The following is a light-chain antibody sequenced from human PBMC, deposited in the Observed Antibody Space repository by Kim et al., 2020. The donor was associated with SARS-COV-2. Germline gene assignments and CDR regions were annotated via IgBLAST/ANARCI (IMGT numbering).Light chain of an antibody. CDR3: QSADATTSYWV. J-gene: IGLJ3*02. Sequence: PGKTAKTICTGDAFPKQYAFWYRQKTGQATELMIYRDTQRPPGIPERFSGSSSGTRATLTISGVQAEDEADYYCQSADATTSYWVFGGGTKLTVL. CDR1: AFPKQY. CDR2: RDT. V-gene: IGLV3-25*03.